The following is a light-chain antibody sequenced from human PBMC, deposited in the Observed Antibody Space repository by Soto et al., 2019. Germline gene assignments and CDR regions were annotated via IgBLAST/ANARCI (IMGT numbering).Light chain of an antibody. CDR2: SAS. CDR3: QQYNDWPSGT. Sequence: EIVMTHSPVTLSVSPGERATLSCRASQSVINNLAWYQQKPGQAPRLLIFSASTRVRGIPARFSGSGSGTEFTLTISSLQSEDFAIYYCQQYNDWPSGTFGGGTKVDIK. V-gene: IGKV3-15*01. CDR1: QSVINN. J-gene: IGKJ4*01.